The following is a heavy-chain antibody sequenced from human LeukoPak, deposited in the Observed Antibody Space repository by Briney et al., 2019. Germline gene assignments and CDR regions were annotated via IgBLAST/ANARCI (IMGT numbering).Heavy chain of an antibody. CDR3: ARSVSREGHNFIAYYFDY. V-gene: IGHV4-39*01. CDR1: GGSISSSSYS. Sequence: SETLSLTCTVSGGSISSSSYSWGWIRQPPGKGLEWIGSIYCSGNAYYNPSLKSRVTISVDTSKNQFSLKLSSVTAADTAVYFCARSVSREGHNFIAYYFDYWSQGTLVTVSS. CDR2: IYCSGNA. D-gene: IGHD5-24*01. J-gene: IGHJ4*02.